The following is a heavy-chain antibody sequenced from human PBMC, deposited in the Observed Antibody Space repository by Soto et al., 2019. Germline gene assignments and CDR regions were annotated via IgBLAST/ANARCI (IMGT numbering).Heavy chain of an antibody. Sequence: QVQLVQSGAEVKKPGSSVKVSCKASGGTFSSYAISWVRQAPGQGLEWMGGIIPIFGTANYAQKFQGRVTITADESTSTAYLELSSLRSEDTAVYYCAGSRITMIVVVDDAFDIWGQGTMVTVSS. D-gene: IGHD3-22*01. CDR2: IIPIFGTA. V-gene: IGHV1-69*01. CDR3: AGSRITMIVVVDDAFDI. CDR1: GGTFSSYA. J-gene: IGHJ3*02.